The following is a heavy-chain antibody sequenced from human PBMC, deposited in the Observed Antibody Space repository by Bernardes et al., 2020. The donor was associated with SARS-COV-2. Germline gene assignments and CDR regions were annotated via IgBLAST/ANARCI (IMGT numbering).Heavy chain of an antibody. D-gene: IGHD3-10*01. CDR3: ARLNYYASGSYSPFDY. V-gene: IGHV3-23*01. Sequence: LRLSCAASGFTFSMYAMAWVRQAPGKGLEYVSGASGSDDSTTYADSVRGRFTISRDNSQNRLFLQMNSLRAEDTAVYYCARLNYYASGSYSPFDYWGQGSLVTVSS. J-gene: IGHJ4*02. CDR1: GFTFSMYA. CDR2: ASGSDDST.